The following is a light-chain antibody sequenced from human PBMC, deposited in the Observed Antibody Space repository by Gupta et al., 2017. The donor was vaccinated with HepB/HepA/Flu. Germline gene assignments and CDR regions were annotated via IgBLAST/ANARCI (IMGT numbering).Light chain of an antibody. CDR1: QSVRSSQ. CDR2: GAS. CDR3: HQYGSTPMCS. J-gene: IGKJ2*04. V-gene: IGKV3-20*01. Sequence: DIVLMQSPGTLSLSPGERATLSCRAGQSVRSSQLAWYQQKPGQAPRLLLYGASSRATGSPDRFSGSGSCTDFTLTINRLEPEDFAVYYCHQYGSTPMCSFGQGTKLEIK.